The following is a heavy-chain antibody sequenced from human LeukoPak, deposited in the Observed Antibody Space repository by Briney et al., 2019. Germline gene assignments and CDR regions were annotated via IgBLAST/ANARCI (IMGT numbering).Heavy chain of an antibody. CDR2: INTKSGGT. V-gene: IGHV1-2*02. D-gene: IGHD6-13*01. Sequence: VASVKVSCEASGYTFTDYYIHWVRQAPGQGLEWMGWINTKSGGTNYAQKFQDRVTMTRDTSISTAYMELSRLRSDDTAVYYCARGRGQQLVVLYMDVWGKGTTVTVSS. CDR3: ARGRGQQLVVLYMDV. CDR1: GYTFTDYY. J-gene: IGHJ6*03.